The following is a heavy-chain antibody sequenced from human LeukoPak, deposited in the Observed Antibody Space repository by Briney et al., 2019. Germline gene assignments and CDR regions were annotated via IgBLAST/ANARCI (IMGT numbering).Heavy chain of an antibody. J-gene: IGHJ3*02. D-gene: IGHD3-10*01. CDR3: ARRITMVRGVQNDAFDI. CDR2: IYPGYSDT. V-gene: IGHV5-51*01. Sequence: GESPQISCNGSGYSFTSYWIAWLRQIPGQGLEWLGIIYPGYSDTRYSPSFHGQVTISADKSISTAYLQWSSLKASDTAMYYCARRITMVRGVQNDAFDIWGQGTMVTVSS. CDR1: GYSFTSYW.